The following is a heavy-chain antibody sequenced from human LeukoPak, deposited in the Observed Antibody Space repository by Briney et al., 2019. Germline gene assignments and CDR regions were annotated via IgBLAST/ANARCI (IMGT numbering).Heavy chain of an antibody. Sequence: ASVKVSCKASGYTFTGYYMHWVRQAPGQGLEWMGWINPNSGGTNYAQTFQGRVTMTRDTSISTAYMELSGLRSDDTAVYYCARPSGYSSSLPIYWGQGTLVTVSS. CDR3: ARPSGYSSSLPIY. CDR1: GYTFTGYY. D-gene: IGHD6-13*01. CDR2: INPNSGGT. J-gene: IGHJ4*02. V-gene: IGHV1-2*02.